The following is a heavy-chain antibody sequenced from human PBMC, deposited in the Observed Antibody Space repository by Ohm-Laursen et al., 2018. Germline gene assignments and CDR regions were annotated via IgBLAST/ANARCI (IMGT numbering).Heavy chain of an antibody. V-gene: IGHV3-23*01. J-gene: IGHJ4*02. Sequence: GSLRLSCAAPGFTFSSYAMSWVRQAPGKGLEWVSAISGSGGSTYYADSVKGRFTISRDNSKNTLYLQMNSLRAEDTAVYYCAKSSRSFYDYVWGREIDYWGQGTLVTVSS. CDR1: GFTFSSYA. CDR2: ISGSGGST. D-gene: IGHD3-16*01. CDR3: AKSSRSFYDYVWGREIDY.